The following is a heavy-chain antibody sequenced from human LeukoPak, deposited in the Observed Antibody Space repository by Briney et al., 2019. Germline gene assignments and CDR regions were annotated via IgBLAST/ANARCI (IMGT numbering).Heavy chain of an antibody. V-gene: IGHV4-38-2*01. Sequence: ASETLSLTCAVSSYSISSGYYWGGIRQPPGKGLEWIGSIYHSGSTYYNPSLKSRVTILVDTSKNQFSLKLSSVTAADTAMYYCARRGGSRYFDYWGQGTLVTVSS. CDR1: SYSISSGYY. CDR2: IYHSGST. CDR3: ARRGGSRYFDY. D-gene: IGHD3-10*01. J-gene: IGHJ4*02.